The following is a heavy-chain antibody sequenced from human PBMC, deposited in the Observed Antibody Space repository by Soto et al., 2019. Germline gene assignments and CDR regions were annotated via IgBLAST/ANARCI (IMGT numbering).Heavy chain of an antibody. CDR2: ISSDGRTA. CDR3: VKDRYVDY. V-gene: IGHV3-64D*06. CDR1: GFTFSSYA. J-gene: IGHJ4*02. Sequence: GGSLRLSCSVSGFTFSSYAMHWVRQAPGKGLEYVSSISSDGRTAYYADSVKGRFTISRDNSKNTLYLQMSSLKAEDTAVYYCVKDRYVDYWGQGTLVTAPQ.